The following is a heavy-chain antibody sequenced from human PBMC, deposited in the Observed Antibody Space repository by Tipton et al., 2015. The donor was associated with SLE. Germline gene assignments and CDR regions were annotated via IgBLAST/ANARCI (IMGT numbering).Heavy chain of an antibody. Sequence: TLSLTCAVSGGSLDSNSWWTWVRQPPGKGLEWIGNINYSGSTYYNPSLESRVTISVDTSKNQFSLELNSVTAADTAVYYCARGPESGYYLDYFLLWGQGTLVTVSS. J-gene: IGHJ1*01. V-gene: IGHV4-4*02. CDR2: INYSGST. CDR1: GGSLDSNSW. D-gene: IGHD3-3*01. CDR3: ARGPESGYYLDYFLL.